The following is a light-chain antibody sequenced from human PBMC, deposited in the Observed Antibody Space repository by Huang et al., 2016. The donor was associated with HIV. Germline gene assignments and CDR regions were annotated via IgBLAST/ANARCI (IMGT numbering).Light chain of an antibody. V-gene: IGKV1-39*01. Sequence: DIQMTQSPSSLSASVGDRVTMSWRASQTVDMYLNWYQQTPGRAPKLLIYAASNLQSDVPSRFSGTGSGTNFTLTISSLQPEDFVIYFCQQTYNVPRTFGQGTELEIK. CDR1: QTVDMY. CDR3: QQTYNVPRT. J-gene: IGKJ2*01. CDR2: AAS.